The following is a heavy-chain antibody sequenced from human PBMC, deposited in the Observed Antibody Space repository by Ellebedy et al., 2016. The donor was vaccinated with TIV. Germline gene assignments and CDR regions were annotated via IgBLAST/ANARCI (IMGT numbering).Heavy chain of an antibody. V-gene: IGHV4-39*01. CDR3: ARHPGLAVAGFNP. J-gene: IGHJ5*02. CDR2: IYYSGST. CDR1: GGSISSSSYY. D-gene: IGHD6-19*01. Sequence: MPSETLSLTCTVSGGSISSSSYYWGWLRQPPGKGLEWIGSIYYSGSTYYNPSLKSRVTISVDTSKNQFSLKVSSVTAADTAVYYRARHPGLAVAGFNPWGQGNLVTVSS.